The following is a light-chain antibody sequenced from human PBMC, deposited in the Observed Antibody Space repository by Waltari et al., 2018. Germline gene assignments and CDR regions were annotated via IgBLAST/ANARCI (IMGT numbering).Light chain of an antibody. J-gene: IGKJ4*01. CDR2: GAS. V-gene: IGKV3-20*01. CDR3: QQYDISPLT. CDR1: QTVRTTY. Sequence: EIVLTQSPGTLSLSPGERATLSCRASQTVRTTYLAWYQQKPGQAPTLLIYGASSRATGIPDRFIGSGSGTDFSLTISSLEPEDFAVYYCQQYDISPLTFGGGTKVETK.